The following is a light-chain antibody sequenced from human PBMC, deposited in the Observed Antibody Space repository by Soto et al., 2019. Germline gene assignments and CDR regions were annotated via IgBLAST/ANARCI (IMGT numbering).Light chain of an antibody. Sequence: DLQMTQSPSTLSASVGERVTITCRASQSISAWLAWYQQKPGKAPKLLIYKASNVERGVPSRFSGSSSGTEFTLTISSLQPDDFANYYCQQYHSYPLTFGQGTRLEIK. CDR2: KAS. CDR3: QQYHSYPLT. CDR1: QSISAW. V-gene: IGKV1-5*03. J-gene: IGKJ5*01.